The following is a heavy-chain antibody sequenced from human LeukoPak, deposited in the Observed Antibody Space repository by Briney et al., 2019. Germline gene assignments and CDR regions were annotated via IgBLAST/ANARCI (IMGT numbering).Heavy chain of an antibody. D-gene: IGHD3-10*01. CDR3: ARGVDGSGSYYYFDY. Sequence: ASVKVSCKASGYTFTSKYMHWVRQAPGQGLQWMGIIDPNGGSTGYAQTFQGRVTMSSDTSTSTFYMELSSLKSEDTAVYYCARGVDGSGSYYYFDYWGQGTLVTVSS. J-gene: IGHJ4*02. V-gene: IGHV1-46*01. CDR1: GYTFTSKY. CDR2: IDPNGGST.